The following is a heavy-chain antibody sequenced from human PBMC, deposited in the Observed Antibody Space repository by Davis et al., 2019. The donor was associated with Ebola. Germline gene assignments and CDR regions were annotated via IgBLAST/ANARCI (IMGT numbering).Heavy chain of an antibody. Sequence: SETLSLTCTVSGGSISSYYWGWIRQPPGKGLEWIGSISYSGSAYYNPSLKSRVTISVDTSKNQFSLKLTSVTAADSAVYYCARHASSTRGWFDPWGQGTLVTVSS. J-gene: IGHJ5*02. CDR1: GGSISSYY. D-gene: IGHD6-6*01. V-gene: IGHV4-39*07. CDR2: ISYSGSA. CDR3: ARHASSTRGWFDP.